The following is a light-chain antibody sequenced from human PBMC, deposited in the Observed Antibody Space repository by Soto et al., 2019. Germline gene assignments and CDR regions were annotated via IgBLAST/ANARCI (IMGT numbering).Light chain of an antibody. Sequence: QSALTQPPSASGSPGQSVTISCTGTSIDVGGYNYVSWYQQHPGKAPKLMIYEVSKRPSGVPDRFSGSKSGNTVSLTVSGLQAEDEADYYCSSYAGSNNWVFGGGTKLTVL. CDR2: EVS. J-gene: IGLJ3*02. CDR1: SIDVGGYNY. CDR3: SSYAGSNNWV. V-gene: IGLV2-8*01.